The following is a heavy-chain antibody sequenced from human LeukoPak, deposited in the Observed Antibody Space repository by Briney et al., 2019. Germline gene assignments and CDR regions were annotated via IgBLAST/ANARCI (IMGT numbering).Heavy chain of an antibody. V-gene: IGHV4-30-2*01. Sequence: SETLSLTCAVSGGSISSGGYSWSWIRQPPGKGLEWIGYIYHSGSTYYNPSLKSRVTISVDRSKNQFSLKLSSVSAADTAVYYCARAPGGIRYFDWLLPRRAFDIWGQGTMVTVSS. J-gene: IGHJ3*02. CDR1: GGSISSGGYS. CDR2: IYHSGST. CDR3: ARAPGGIRYFDWLLPRRAFDI. D-gene: IGHD3-9*01.